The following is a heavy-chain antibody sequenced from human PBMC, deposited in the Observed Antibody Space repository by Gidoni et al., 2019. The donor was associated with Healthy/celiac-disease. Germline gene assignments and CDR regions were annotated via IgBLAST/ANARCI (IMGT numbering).Heavy chain of an antibody. CDR2: IAYDGRNK. V-gene: IGHV3-30*18. J-gene: IGHJ4*02. CDR3: AKDLTEYGSGSYCFDY. D-gene: IGHD3-10*01. CDR1: GFTFSSYG. Sequence: QVQLVESVVGVVQPGRSLRLPCAASGFTFSSYGMHWVRQAPGKGLEGVAVIAYDGRNKYYADSVKGRFTISRDNSKNTLYMQMNSMRDEDTAVYYCAKDLTEYGSGSYCFDYWGQGTLVTVSS.